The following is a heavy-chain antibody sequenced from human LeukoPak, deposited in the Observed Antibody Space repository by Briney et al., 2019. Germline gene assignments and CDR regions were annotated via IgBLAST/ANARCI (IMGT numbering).Heavy chain of an antibody. J-gene: IGHJ3*02. CDR3: AKDPNGDYVGAFDM. Sequence: QSGGSLRLSCAAFKSTFSSFAITWVRQAPGKGLEWVSSISGSGHSTYYADSVRGRFTISRDNSKNTLYLQMNSLRAEDTAVYYCAKDPNGDYVGAFDMWGPGTMVTVSS. V-gene: IGHV3-23*01. CDR1: KSTFSSFA. CDR2: ISGSGHST. D-gene: IGHD4-17*01.